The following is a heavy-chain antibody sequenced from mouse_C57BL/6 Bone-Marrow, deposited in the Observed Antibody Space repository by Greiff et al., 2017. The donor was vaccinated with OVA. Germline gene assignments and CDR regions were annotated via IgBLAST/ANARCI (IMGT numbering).Heavy chain of an antibody. CDR2: IDPSDSYT. CDR1: GYTFTSYW. Sequence: VQLQQPGAELVMPGASVKLSCKASGYTFTSYWMHWVKQRPGQGLEWIGEIDPSDSYTNYNQKFKGKSTLTVDKSASTAYMQLSSLTSEDSAVYYCARLYDYGWGYFDFWGKGTTLTVSS. CDR3: ARLYDYGWGYFDF. V-gene: IGHV1-69*01. D-gene: IGHD2-4*01. J-gene: IGHJ2*01.